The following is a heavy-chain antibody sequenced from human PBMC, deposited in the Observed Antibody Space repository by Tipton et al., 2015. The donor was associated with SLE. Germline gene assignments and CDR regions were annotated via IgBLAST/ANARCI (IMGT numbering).Heavy chain of an antibody. CDR2: IYYTGST. J-gene: IGHJ4*02. CDR1: GSSLTGSY. Sequence: TLSLTCTVSGSSLTGSYWSWIRQPPGKGLEWIGYIYYTGSTKFEPSLKSRVTFSVDRSKNQFSLNLRSVTAADTAVYYCARVARGYSYGSDEDFDSWGQGILVTVSS. D-gene: IGHD5-18*01. V-gene: IGHV4-59*01. CDR3: ARVARGYSYGSDEDFDS.